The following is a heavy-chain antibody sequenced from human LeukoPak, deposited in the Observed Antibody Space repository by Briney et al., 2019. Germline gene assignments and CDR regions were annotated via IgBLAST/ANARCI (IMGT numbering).Heavy chain of an antibody. CDR1: GFTFSSYW. CDR2: IKQDGSER. Sequence: GGSLRLSCAASGFTFSSYWMSWVRQAPVKGLEWVANIKQDGSERYYVDSVKGRFTISRDNAKNSLYLQMNSLRAEDTAVYYCVTGYGDYVYYFGYWGQGTLVTVSS. V-gene: IGHV3-7*03. CDR3: VTGYGDYVYYFGY. J-gene: IGHJ4*02. D-gene: IGHD4-17*01.